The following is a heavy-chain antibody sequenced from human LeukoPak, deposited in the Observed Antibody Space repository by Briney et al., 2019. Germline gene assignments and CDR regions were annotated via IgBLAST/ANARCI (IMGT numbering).Heavy chain of an antibody. V-gene: IGHV4-34*01. J-gene: IGHJ6*03. CDR3: ARLPVRVPAAGSVPTYYMDV. CDR2: INHSGST. D-gene: IGHD2-2*01. CDR1: GGSFSGYY. Sequence: PSETLSLTCAVYGGSFSGYYWSWIRQPPGKGLEWIGEINHSGSTNYNPSLKSRVTISVDTSKNQFSLKLSSVTAADTAVYYCARLPVRVPAAGSVPTYYMDVWGKGTTVTVSS.